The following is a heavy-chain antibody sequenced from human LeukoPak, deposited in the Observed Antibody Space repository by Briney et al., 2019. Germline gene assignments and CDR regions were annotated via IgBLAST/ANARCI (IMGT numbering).Heavy chain of an antibody. CDR1: GDSISSGDYY. CDR3: ARDGVNYYDISGYDI. D-gene: IGHD3-22*01. CDR2: ISSSGST. J-gene: IGHJ4*02. Sequence: SQTLSLTCTVSGDSISSGDYYWSWIRQPAGKGLEWIGRISSSGSTNYNPSLKSRVTISVDTSKNQFSLKLSSVTAADTAVYYCARDGVNYYDISGYDIWGRGTLVTVSS. V-gene: IGHV4-61*02.